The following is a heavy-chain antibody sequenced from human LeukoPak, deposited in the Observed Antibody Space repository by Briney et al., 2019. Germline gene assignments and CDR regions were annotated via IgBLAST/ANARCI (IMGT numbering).Heavy chain of an antibody. D-gene: IGHD1-26*01. Sequence: GGSLRLSCAASRFILSDHYIDWVRQAPGKGLEWVGRTRNKANSYTTEYAASVKGRFTISRDDPKNLLYLQMNSLKSEDTAVYYCGRSGRYRPSDLWGQGTLVTVSS. V-gene: IGHV3-72*01. J-gene: IGHJ5*02. CDR3: GRSGRYRPSDL. CDR1: RFILSDHY. CDR2: TRNKANSYTT.